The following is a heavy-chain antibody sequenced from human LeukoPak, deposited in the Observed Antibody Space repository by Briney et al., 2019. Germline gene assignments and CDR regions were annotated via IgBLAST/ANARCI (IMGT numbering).Heavy chain of an antibody. CDR2: MYYSGST. CDR3: AREYGDLDY. V-gene: IGHV4-39*07. J-gene: IGHJ4*02. CDR1: GGSISSNNYY. D-gene: IGHD4-17*01. Sequence: SETLSRTCTASGGSISSNNYYWGWIRQAPGKGLEWIGSMYYSGSTYYNPSLKSRVTMSTDTSKNQFSLKLRSVTAADTAVYYCAREYGDLDYWGQGTLVTVSS.